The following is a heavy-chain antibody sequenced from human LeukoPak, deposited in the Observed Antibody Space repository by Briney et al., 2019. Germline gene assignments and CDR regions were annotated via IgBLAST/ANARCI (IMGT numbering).Heavy chain of an antibody. CDR2: ISSSGSSM. CDR1: GFTFSSYS. D-gene: IGHD2-2*01. Sequence: KPGGSLRLSCAASGFTFSSYSRNWVRQAPGKGLEWVSSISSSGSSMFYADSVKGRFTISRDNAKNSLYLQMNSLRAEDTALYYCARDYLVVPAAMWWFDPRGQGTLVTVSS. CDR3: ARDYLVVPAAMWWFDP. J-gene: IGHJ5*02. V-gene: IGHV3-21*01.